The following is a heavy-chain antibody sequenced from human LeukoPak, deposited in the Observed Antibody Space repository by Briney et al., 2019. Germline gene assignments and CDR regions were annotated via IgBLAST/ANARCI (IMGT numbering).Heavy chain of an antibody. V-gene: IGHV4-39*07. CDR3: ARVNPMVRKFFDY. CDR2: INHSGST. J-gene: IGHJ4*02. CDR1: GGSISSDTSH. Sequence: SEPLSLTCTVSGGSISSDTSHWGWIRQPPGKGLEWIGEINHSGSTNYNPSLKSRVTISVDTSKNQFSLKLSSVTAADTAVYYCARVNPMVRKFFDYWGQGTLVTVSS. D-gene: IGHD3-10*01.